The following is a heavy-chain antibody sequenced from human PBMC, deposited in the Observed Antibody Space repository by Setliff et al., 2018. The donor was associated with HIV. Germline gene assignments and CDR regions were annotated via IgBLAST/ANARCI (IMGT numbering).Heavy chain of an antibody. CDR1: GFTFSDYN. CDR2: ISGNTNYI. J-gene: IGHJ4*02. CDR3: ARDGSGWSQY. Sequence: GGSLRLSCAASGFTFSDYNMNWVRRAPGKGLEWVSSISGNTNYIYYADPVKGRFAISRDNGGNSLYLHMNSLRAEDTAVYYCARDGSGWSQYWGQGTLVTVSS. V-gene: IGHV3-21*01. D-gene: IGHD6-19*01.